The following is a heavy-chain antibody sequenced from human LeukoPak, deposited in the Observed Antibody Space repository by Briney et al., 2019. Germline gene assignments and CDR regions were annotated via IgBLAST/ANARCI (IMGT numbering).Heavy chain of an antibody. CDR2: IYTSGST. Sequence: TSETLSLTCTVSGGSISSGSYYWSWIRQPAGKGLEWIGRIYTSGSTNYNPSLKSRVTISADTSKNQFSLKLSSVTAADTAVYYCAREGYSYGYFVDYWGQGTLVTVSS. J-gene: IGHJ4*02. CDR3: AREGYSYGYFVDY. V-gene: IGHV4-61*02. D-gene: IGHD5-18*01. CDR1: GGSISSGSYY.